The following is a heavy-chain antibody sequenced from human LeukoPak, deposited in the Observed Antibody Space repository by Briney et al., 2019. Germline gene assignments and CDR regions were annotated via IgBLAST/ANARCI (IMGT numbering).Heavy chain of an antibody. J-gene: IGHJ4*02. D-gene: IGHD5-12*01. CDR2: INPDNGGT. Sequence: ASVKVSCTASGYTFTGYYLHWVRQAPGQGLEWMGRINPDNGGTKYAQTFQGRVTMTRDTSISTAYLALSSLRSDDTAVYYCSRGNGLGNSGYDYFDYWGEGTLVTVSA. V-gene: IGHV1-2*06. CDR1: GYTFTGYY. CDR3: SRGNGLGNSGYDYFDY.